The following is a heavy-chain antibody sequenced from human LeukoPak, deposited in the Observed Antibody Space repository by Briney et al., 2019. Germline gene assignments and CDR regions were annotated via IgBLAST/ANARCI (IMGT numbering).Heavy chain of an antibody. CDR1: GFTFSSYG. D-gene: IGHD6-19*01. J-gene: IGHJ4*02. Sequence: PGGSLRLSCAASGFTFSSYGMHWVCQAPGKGLEWVAVISYDGSNKYYADSVKGRFTISRDNSKNTLYLQMNSLRAEDTAVYYCAKEGSIVAVAGFRPDYWGQGTLVTVSS. CDR2: ISYDGSNK. CDR3: AKEGSIVAVAGFRPDY. V-gene: IGHV3-30*18.